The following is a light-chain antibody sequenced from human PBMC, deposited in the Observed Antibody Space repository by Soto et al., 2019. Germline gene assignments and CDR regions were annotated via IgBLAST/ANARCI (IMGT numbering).Light chain of an antibody. CDR3: QQSFSSPYT. CDR1: QSIRNY. Sequence: DIQMTQSPSSLSASVGDRVTITCRASQSIRNYVNCYQQKPGKAPKFLIYVASTLQVGVPSRFSGSGSGSDFTLTITSLQPEEFATYYCQQSFSSPYTFGPGTKLEIK. J-gene: IGKJ2*01. CDR2: VAS. V-gene: IGKV1-39*01.